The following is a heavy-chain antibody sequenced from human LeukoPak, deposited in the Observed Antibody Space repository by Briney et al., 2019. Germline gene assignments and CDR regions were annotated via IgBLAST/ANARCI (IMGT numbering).Heavy chain of an antibody. D-gene: IGHD1-14*01. CDR2: INHSGST. CDR1: GGSFSGYY. CDR3: ARHVRRNTLDY. V-gene: IGHV4-34*01. J-gene: IGHJ4*02. Sequence: SETLSLTCAVYGGSFSGYYWSWIRQPPGKGLEWIGEINHSGSTNYNPSLKSRVTISVDTSKNQFSLKLSSVTAADTAVYYCARHVRRNTLDYWGQGTLVTVSS.